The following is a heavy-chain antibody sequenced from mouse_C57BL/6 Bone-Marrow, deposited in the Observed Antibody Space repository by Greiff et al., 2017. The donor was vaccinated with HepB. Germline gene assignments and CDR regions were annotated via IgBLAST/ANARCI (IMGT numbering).Heavy chain of an antibody. CDR2: INSDSGST. J-gene: IGHJ4*01. V-gene: IGHV5-2*01. Sequence: DVMLLESGGGLVQPGESLKLSCESNEYEFPSHYMSWVRKTPEKRLELVAAINSDSGSTYYPDTMESRFTISRDNTKKTLYLHMSSLSSEDTALYYWPVATWCSNEGYDVDYWGWGKSVTVSS. CDR1: EYEFPSHY. CDR3: PVATWCSNEGYDVDY. D-gene: IGHD2-5*01.